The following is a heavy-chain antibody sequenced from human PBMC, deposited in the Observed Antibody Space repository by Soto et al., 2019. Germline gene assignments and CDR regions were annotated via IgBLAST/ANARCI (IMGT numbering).Heavy chain of an antibody. D-gene: IGHD6-13*01. CDR1: GFTFDDYA. CDR2: INWNSGSI. J-gene: IGHJ4*02. Sequence: EVHLVESGGGLVQPGRSLRLSCAASGFTFDDYAMHWVRQAPGKGLEWVSGINWNSGSIGYADSVKDRFAISRDNAQNSLYLQMNSLRPEDTALYYCAKSYSSSGGSFDYWGQGTLVTVSS. V-gene: IGHV3-9*01. CDR3: AKSYSSSGGSFDY.